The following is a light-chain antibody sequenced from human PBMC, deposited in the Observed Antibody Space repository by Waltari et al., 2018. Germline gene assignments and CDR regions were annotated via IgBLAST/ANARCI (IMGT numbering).Light chain of an antibody. CDR3: VLYLNGGIWV. Sequence: TVVTPEPSLSVSPGGTVTLTCGLTSGSVLTRDYPSWYQQTPGQAPRTLIYNTDTRSSGVPDRFSGSILGSKAALTVAGAQADDESDYYCVLYLNGGIWVFGGGTRLTVL. V-gene: IGLV8-61*01. CDR2: NTD. CDR1: SGSVLTRDY. J-gene: IGLJ3*02.